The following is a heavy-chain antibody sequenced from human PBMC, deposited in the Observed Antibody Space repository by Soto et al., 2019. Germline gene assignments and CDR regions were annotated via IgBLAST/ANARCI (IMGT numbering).Heavy chain of an antibody. Sequence: PSETLSLTCTVSGGSISSYYWSWIRQPPGKGLEWIGYIYYSGSTNYNPSLKSRVTISVDTSKNQFSLKLSSVTAADTAVYYCERVAGEYSYYGMDVWGQGTTVPVS. CDR2: IYYSGST. J-gene: IGHJ6*02. D-gene: IGHD1-26*01. CDR3: ERVAGEYSYYGMDV. V-gene: IGHV4-59*01. CDR1: GGSISSYY.